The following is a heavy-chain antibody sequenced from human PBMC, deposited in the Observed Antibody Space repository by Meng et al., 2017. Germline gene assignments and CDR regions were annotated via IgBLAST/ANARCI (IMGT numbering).Heavy chain of an antibody. V-gene: IGHV4-34*01. J-gene: IGHJ4*02. CDR1: GGSFSGYY. D-gene: IGHD2/OR15-2a*01. CDR2: INHSGST. Sequence: VELQQGGAGLLKPSETLSLTCAVYGGSFSGYYWSWIRQPPGKGLEWIGEINHSGSTNYNPSLKSRVIISVDTSKNQFSLKLSSVTAADTAVYYCARVGSFLRDYWGQGTLVTVSS. CDR3: ARVGSFLRDY.